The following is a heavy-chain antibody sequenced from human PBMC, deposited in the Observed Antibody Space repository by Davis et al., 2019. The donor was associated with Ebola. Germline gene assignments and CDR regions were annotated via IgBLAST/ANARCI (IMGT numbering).Heavy chain of an antibody. CDR3: AKVAVAGQPHFDY. D-gene: IGHD6-19*01. CDR1: VITFSSYA. J-gene: IGHJ4*02. V-gene: IGHV3-30*04. Sequence: PGGSLRLSCADSVITFSSYAMHWVRQAPGKGLEWVAVISYDGSNKYYADSVKGRFTISRDNSKNTRYLQMNSLRAEDTAVYYCAKVAVAGQPHFDYWGQGTLVTVSS. CDR2: ISYDGSNK.